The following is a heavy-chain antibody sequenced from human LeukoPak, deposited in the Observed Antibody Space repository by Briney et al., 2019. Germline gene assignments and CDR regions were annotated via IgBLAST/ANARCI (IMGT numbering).Heavy chain of an antibody. J-gene: IGHJ6*02. V-gene: IGHV1-18*01. Sequence: ASVKVSCKASGYTFTSYGISWVRQAPGQGLEWMGWISAYNGNTNYAQKLQGRVTMTTDTSTSTAYMELRSLRSDDTAVYYCARDRGYSYGQPSYYYYGMDVWGQGTTVTVSS. CDR3: ARDRGYSYGQPSYYYYGMDV. CDR2: ISAYNGNT. D-gene: IGHD5-18*01. CDR1: GYTFTSYG.